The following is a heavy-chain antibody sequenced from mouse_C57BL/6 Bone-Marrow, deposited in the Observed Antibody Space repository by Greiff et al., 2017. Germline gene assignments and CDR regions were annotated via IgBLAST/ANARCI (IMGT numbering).Heavy chain of an antibody. D-gene: IGHD1-1*01. CDR3: ATLYYYGSSPFSFDY. CDR1: GFTFSSYG. V-gene: IGHV5-6*01. Sequence: EVMLVESGGDLVKPGGSLKLSCAASGFTFSSYGMSWVRQTPDKRLEWVATISSGGSYTYYPDSVKGRFTISRDNAKNTLYLQMSSLKSEDTAMXYCATLYYYGSSPFSFDYWGQGTTLTVSS. J-gene: IGHJ2*01. CDR2: ISSGGSYT.